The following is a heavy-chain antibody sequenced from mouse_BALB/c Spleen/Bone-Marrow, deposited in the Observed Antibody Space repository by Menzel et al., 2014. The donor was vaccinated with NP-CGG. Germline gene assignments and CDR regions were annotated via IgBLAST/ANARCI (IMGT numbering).Heavy chain of an antibody. CDR1: GFAFSNYW. J-gene: IGHJ3*01. CDR3: TSMRRRGFAY. Sequence: EVMLVESGGGLVQPGGSVKLSCVASGFAFSNYWMNWVRQSPEKGLEWVAEIRLKSNNYATHYAESVKGRFTISRDDSRSSVYLQMNNLRAEDTGIYYCTSMRRRGFAYWGQGTLVTVSA. D-gene: IGHD2-3*01. CDR2: IRLKSNNYAT. V-gene: IGHV6-6*02.